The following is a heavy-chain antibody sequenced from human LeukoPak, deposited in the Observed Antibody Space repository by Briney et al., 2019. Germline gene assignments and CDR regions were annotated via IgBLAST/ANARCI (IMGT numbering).Heavy chain of an antibody. V-gene: IGHV4-34*01. CDR2: INHSGST. J-gene: IGHJ4*02. Sequence: SETLSLTCSVYGGSFSGYYWSWIRQPPGKGLEWIGEINHSGSTNYNPSLKSRVTISVDTSKNQFSLKLSSVTAADTAVYYCARGSAFDYWGQGTLVTVSS. CDR3: ARGSAFDY. CDR1: GGSFSGYY.